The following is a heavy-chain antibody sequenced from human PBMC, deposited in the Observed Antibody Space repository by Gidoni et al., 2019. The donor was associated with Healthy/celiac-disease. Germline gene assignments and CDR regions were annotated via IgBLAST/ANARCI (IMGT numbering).Heavy chain of an antibody. CDR3: ARDSTMEGYDYYYYGMDV. V-gene: IGHV3-30-3*01. CDR1: GFAFSSYA. J-gene: IGHJ6*02. CDR2: ISYDGSNK. D-gene: IGHD3-10*01. Sequence: QVQLVESGGGVVQPGRSLRPCCAATGFAFSSYARHWVRQAPGKGLEWVAVISYDGSNKYYADSVKGRFTISRDNSKNTLYLQMNSLRAEDTAVYYCARDSTMEGYDYYYYGMDVWGQGTTVTVSS.